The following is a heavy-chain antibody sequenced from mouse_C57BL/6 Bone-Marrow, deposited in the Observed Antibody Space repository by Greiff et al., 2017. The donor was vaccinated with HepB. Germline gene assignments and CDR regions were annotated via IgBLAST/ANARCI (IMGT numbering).Heavy chain of an antibody. CDR1: GYTFTSHW. J-gene: IGHJ2*01. Sequence: QVQLQQSGPELVRPGASVKISCKAPGYTFTSHWMQWVRQRPGPGLEWIGEIFPGSGSTYYNETFKGKATLTVDTSSSTAYMQLSSLTSEDSAVYVCARGYGSSPPFDYWGQGTTLTVSS. CDR3: ARGYGSSPPFDY. CDR2: IFPGSGST. V-gene: IGHV1-56*01. D-gene: IGHD1-1*01.